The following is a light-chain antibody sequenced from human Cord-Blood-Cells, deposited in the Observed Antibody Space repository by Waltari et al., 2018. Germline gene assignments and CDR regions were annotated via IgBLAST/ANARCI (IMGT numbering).Light chain of an antibody. J-gene: IGLJ2*01. CDR2: QDS. Sequence: SYELTQPPSVSVSPGQTASITCSGDKLGDKYACWYQQKPGQSPVLVIYQDSTRPSGIPERFSGYNSGNTATLTISGTQAMDEADYYCQAWDSSTVVFGGGTKLTVL. V-gene: IGLV3-1*01. CDR1: KLGDKY. CDR3: QAWDSSTVV.